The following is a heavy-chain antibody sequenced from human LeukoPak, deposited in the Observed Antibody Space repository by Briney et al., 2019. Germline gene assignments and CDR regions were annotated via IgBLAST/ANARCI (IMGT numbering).Heavy chain of an antibody. D-gene: IGHD4-23*01. V-gene: IGHV4-31*11. CDR1: GGSFSGYY. CDR2: IYYSGST. Sequence: SETLSLTCAVYGGSFSGYYWSWIRQHPGKGLEWIGYIYYSGSTYYNPSLKSRVTISVDTSKNQFSLKLSSVTAADTAVYYCARVETTVVTPGSKTYYFDYWGQGTLVTVSS. CDR3: ARVETTVVTPGSKTYYFDY. J-gene: IGHJ4*02.